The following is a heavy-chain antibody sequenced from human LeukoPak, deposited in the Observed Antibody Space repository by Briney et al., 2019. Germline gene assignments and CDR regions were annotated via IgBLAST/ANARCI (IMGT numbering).Heavy chain of an antibody. CDR2: IYHSGST. CDR3: ARGGGYASPIGY. D-gene: IGHD5-12*01. CDR1: GGSISTYY. J-gene: IGHJ4*02. V-gene: IGHV4-59*01. Sequence: SETLSLTCTLSGGSISTYYWSWIRQPPGKGLEWIGYIYHSGSTNYNPSLKSRVTISVDTSKNQFSLKLSFVTAADTAVYYCARGGGYASPIGYWGQGALVTVSS.